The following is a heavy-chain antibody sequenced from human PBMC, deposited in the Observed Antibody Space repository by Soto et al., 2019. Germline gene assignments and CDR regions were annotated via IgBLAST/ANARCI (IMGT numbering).Heavy chain of an antibody. CDR1: GYTFMSYP. D-gene: IGHD3-10*01. Sequence: ASVKVSCKAAGYTFMSYPLHWVRQAPGQRPEWMGWINAGDDITQFSQKFQGRLTFTRDTSASTGYMELRSLRSEDTAVYYCARDPFTLVREVIPHLDYWGQGTPVPVSS. J-gene: IGHJ4*02. V-gene: IGHV1-3*01. CDR2: INAGDDIT. CDR3: ARDPFTLVREVIPHLDY.